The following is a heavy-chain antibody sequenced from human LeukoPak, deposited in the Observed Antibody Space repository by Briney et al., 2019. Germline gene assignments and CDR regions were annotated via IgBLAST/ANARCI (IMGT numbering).Heavy chain of an antibody. D-gene: IGHD2-2*01. Sequence: GASVKVSCKASGYTFTGYYMHWVRQAPGQGLEWMGWINPNSGGTNYAQKFQGRVTMTRDTSISTAYMELSRLRSDDTAVYYGARVAKVYCSSTSCYEGDYYYYMDVWGKGTTVTVSS. CDR2: INPNSGGT. CDR1: GYTFTGYY. J-gene: IGHJ6*03. V-gene: IGHV1-2*02. CDR3: ARVAKVYCSSTSCYEGDYYYYMDV.